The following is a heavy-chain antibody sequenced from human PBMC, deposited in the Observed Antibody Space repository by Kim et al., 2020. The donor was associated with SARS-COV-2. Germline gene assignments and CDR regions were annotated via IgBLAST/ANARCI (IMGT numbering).Heavy chain of an antibody. J-gene: IGHJ6*02. V-gene: IGHV3-53*01. CDR3: ARDGVYYDILTGYIANYYYYYGMDV. CDR1: GFTVSSNY. CDR2: IYSGGST. D-gene: IGHD3-9*01. Sequence: GGSLRLSCAASGFTVSSNYMSWVRQAPGKGLEWVSVIYSGGSTYYADSVKGRFTISRDNSKNTLYLQMNSLSAEDTAVYYCARDGVYYDILTGYIANYYYYYGMDVWGQGTTVTVSS.